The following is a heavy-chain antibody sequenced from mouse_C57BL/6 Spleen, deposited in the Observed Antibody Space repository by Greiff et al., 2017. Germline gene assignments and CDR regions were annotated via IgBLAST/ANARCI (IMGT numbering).Heavy chain of an antibody. CDR1: GYTFTSYW. CDR3: AAGYYSCDY. V-gene: IGHV1-53*01. D-gene: IGHD2-3*01. CDR2: INLSNGGT. Sequence: QVQLQQPGTELVKPGASVKLSCKASGYTFTSYWMHWVKQRPGQGLEWIGNINLSNGGTNYNEKFKSKATLTLDTSSSKAYNQHSSRMSYDSSVFYFAAGYYSCDYWGQGTTLTVSS. J-gene: IGHJ2*01.